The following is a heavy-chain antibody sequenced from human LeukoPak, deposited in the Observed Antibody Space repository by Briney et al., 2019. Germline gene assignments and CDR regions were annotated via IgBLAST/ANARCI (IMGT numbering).Heavy chain of an antibody. Sequence: GGSLRLSCAASGFTFSSYGMHWVRQAPGKGLEWVAVISYDGSNKYYADSVRGRFTISRDNSKNTLFLQMNSLRVEDTAPYYCTKSVAIYFYYGLDVWGQGTTVTVSS. D-gene: IGHD3-3*01. CDR3: TKSVAIYFYYGLDV. J-gene: IGHJ6*02. V-gene: IGHV3-30*18. CDR2: ISYDGSNK. CDR1: GFTFSSYG.